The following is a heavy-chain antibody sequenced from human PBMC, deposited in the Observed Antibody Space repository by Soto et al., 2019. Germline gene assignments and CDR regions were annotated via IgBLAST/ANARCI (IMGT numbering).Heavy chain of an antibody. CDR1: GLTFSYAW. Sequence: PGGSLRLSCAASGLTFSYAWMTWVRQAPGKGLEWVGRIKSKTNGGTTDYAAPVKGRFTISRDDSKNTLYLELNSLKTEDTAVYYCTTDYDIFTIRWNAFDIWGQGTMVTVSS. J-gene: IGHJ3*02. V-gene: IGHV3-15*07. D-gene: IGHD3-9*01. CDR3: TTDYDIFTIRWNAFDI. CDR2: IKSKTNGGTT.